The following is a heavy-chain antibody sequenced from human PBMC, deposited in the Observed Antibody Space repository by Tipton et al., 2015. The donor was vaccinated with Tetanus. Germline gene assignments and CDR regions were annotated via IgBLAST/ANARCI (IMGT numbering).Heavy chain of an antibody. CDR2: FYYGGST. CDR1: GVSISNSSHY. V-gene: IGHV4-39*01. J-gene: IGHJ4*02. D-gene: IGHD3-9*01. CDR3: ASQALRYFDYLSQSLTLDY. Sequence: TLSLTCTVSGVSISNSSHYWGWIRQSPGKGLEWIGSFYYGGSTYYNPSLESRVTISVDTSKNQFSLKLSSVTAADTAVYYCASQALRYFDYLSQSLTLDYWGQGILVTVSS.